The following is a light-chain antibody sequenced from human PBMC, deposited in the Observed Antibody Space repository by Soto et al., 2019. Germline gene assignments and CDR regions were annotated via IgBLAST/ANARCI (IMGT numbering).Light chain of an antibody. CDR2: WAS. Sequence: VMTQSPLSLPGTPGEPSSISCSSSHSLLYSDGDNYLDWYVQKPGQPPKLLIYWASTRESGVPDRFSGSGSGTDFTLTISSLQAEDVAVYYCQQYYSTPQTFGQGTKVDI. J-gene: IGKJ1*01. V-gene: IGKV4-1*01. CDR1: HSLLYSDGDNY. CDR3: QQYYSTPQT.